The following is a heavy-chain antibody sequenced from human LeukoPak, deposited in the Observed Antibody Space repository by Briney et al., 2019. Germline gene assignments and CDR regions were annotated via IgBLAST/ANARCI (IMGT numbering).Heavy chain of an antibody. V-gene: IGHV3-21*01. CDR2: ISSSSSYI. D-gene: IGHD3-10*01. CDR3: ARVYGSGSYSWGYFDY. J-gene: IGHJ4*02. Sequence: PGGSLRLSCAASGFTFSSYSMNWVRQAPGKGLEWVSSISSSSSYIYYADSVKGRFTISRDNAKNSLYLQMNSLRAEDTAVYYCARVYGSGSYSWGYFDYWGQGTLVTVSS. CDR1: GFTFSSYS.